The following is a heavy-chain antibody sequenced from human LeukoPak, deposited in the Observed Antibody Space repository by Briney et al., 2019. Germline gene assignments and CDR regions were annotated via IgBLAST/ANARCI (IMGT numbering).Heavy chain of an antibody. CDR2: ISNSGGNT. Sequence: GGSLRLSCAASGFTFRNYGMSWVRQAPGKGLEWVSAISNSGGNTYSADSVKRRFSISRDNSRNTLYLQMNSLSAEDTAVYYCAKDDGGSYYIYYYYMDVWGKGTTVTISS. J-gene: IGHJ6*03. CDR1: GFTFRNYG. V-gene: IGHV3-23*01. D-gene: IGHD1-26*01. CDR3: AKDDGGSYYIYYYYMDV.